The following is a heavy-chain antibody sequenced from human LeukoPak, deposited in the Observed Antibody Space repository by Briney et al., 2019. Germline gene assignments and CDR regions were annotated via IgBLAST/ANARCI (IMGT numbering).Heavy chain of an antibody. V-gene: IGHV3-7*02. CDR1: GFTFSSHW. CDR3: ARAAYSSGWYTDY. CDR2: MNQDGSEK. J-gene: IGHJ4*02. Sequence: GGSLRLSCGASGFTFSSHWMSWGRQAPGKGLEWVANMNQDGSEKYYVDSVKGRFTISRDNAKNSLYLQMNSLRAEDTAVYYCARAAYSSGWYTDYWGQGTLVTVSS. D-gene: IGHD6-19*01.